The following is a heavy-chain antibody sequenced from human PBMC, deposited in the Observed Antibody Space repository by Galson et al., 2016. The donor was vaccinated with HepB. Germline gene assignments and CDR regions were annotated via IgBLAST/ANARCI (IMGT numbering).Heavy chain of an antibody. Sequence: PALVKPTQTLTLTCSFSGFSLSTNGLGVGWIRQPPGKALEWLAIIYWDDNKRYSPSLKNRLALTKDTSKNQVVLTMSNMDPVDTGTYYCARSRASISATGNWFGPWGQGSLVTVSS. CDR1: GFSLSTNGLG. CDR3: ARSRASISATGNWFGP. CDR2: IYWDDNK. D-gene: IGHD6-13*01. V-gene: IGHV2-5*02. J-gene: IGHJ5*01.